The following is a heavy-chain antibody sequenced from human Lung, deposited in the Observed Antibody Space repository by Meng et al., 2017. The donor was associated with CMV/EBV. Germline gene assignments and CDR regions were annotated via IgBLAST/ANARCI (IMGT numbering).Heavy chain of an antibody. Sequence: GESLKISCAASGFTFDDYGMSWVRQAPGKGLEWVSGINWNGGSTGYADSVKGRFTISRDNAKNSLYLQMNSLRAEDTALYYCARIYDFWSGSKGSAFDIWGQGTMVTVSS. J-gene: IGHJ3*02. CDR2: INWNGGST. CDR3: ARIYDFWSGSKGSAFDI. D-gene: IGHD3-3*01. CDR1: GFTFDDYG. V-gene: IGHV3-20*04.